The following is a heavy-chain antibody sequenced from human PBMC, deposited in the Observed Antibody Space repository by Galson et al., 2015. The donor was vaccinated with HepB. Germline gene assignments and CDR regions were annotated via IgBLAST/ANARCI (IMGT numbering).Heavy chain of an antibody. CDR1: GYTLTELS. Sequence: SVKVSCKVSGYTLTELSMHWVRQAPGKGLEWMGGFDPEDGETIYAQKFQGRVTMTEDTSTDTAYMELSSLRSEDTAVYYCATPWGVRRRSDTNRLPFVDYWGQGTLVTVSS. CDR2: FDPEDGET. CDR3: ATPWGVRRRSDTNRLPFVDY. D-gene: IGHD5-12*01. V-gene: IGHV1-24*01. J-gene: IGHJ4*02.